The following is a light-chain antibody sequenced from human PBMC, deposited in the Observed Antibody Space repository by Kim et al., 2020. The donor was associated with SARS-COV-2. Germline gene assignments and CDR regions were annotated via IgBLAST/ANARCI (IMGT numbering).Light chain of an antibody. J-gene: IGLJ3*02. CDR1: KLGGNN. V-gene: IGLV3-1*01. Sequence: SVAPRQPAGIICSGDKLGGNNACCYHQKPRRSPALLIYQDSNRPSGVPERFSGSNSGNTAALTISGTPPMNEADYYCQAWDNSTAVFGGGTQLTVL. CDR3: QAWDNSTAV. CDR2: QDS.